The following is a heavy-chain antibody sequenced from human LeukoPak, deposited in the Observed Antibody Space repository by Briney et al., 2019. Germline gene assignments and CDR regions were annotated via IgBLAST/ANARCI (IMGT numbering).Heavy chain of an antibody. J-gene: IGHJ4*02. Sequence: PGGSLRLSCAASGFTFSSYGMNWVRQAPGKGLEWVSYISSSGSTIYYADSVKGRFTISRDNAKNSLYLQMNSLRAEDTAVYYCARYQTYYYDSSGSYYFDYWGQGTLVTVSS. CDR2: ISSSGSTI. D-gene: IGHD3-22*01. CDR1: GFTFSSYG. CDR3: ARYQTYYYDSSGSYYFDY. V-gene: IGHV3-48*04.